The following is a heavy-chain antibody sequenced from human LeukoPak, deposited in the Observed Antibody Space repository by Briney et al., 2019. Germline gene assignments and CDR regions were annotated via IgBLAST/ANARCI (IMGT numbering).Heavy chain of an antibody. CDR2: IYYSGST. D-gene: IGHD6-25*01. CDR1: GGSISSYY. V-gene: IGHV4-59*01. CDR3: AREFSSGPSNWFDP. J-gene: IGHJ5*02. Sequence: SETLSLTCTDSGGSISSYYWSWIRQPPGKGLEWIGYIYYSGSTNYNPSLKSRVTISVDTSKNQFSLKLSSVTAADTAVYYCAREFSSGPSNWFDPWGQGTLVTVSS.